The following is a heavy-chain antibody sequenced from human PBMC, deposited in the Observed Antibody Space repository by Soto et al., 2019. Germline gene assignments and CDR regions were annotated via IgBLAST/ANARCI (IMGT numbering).Heavy chain of an antibody. V-gene: IGHV3-74*01. Sequence: PGGSLRPSCAASGFTFSIYWMHWVRQAPGEGLVWVSRINSDGSSTSYADSVKGRFTISRDNAKNTLYLQMNSLRAEDTAVYYCARDRPVVASSGYSIFDAFDIWGQGTMVTVSS. CDR3: ARDRPVVASSGYSIFDAFDI. J-gene: IGHJ3*02. CDR1: GFTFSIYW. CDR2: INSDGSST. D-gene: IGHD3-22*01.